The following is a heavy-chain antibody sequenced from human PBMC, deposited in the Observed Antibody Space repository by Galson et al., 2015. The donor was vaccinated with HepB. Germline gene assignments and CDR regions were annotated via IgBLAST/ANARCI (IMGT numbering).Heavy chain of an antibody. V-gene: IGHV3-74*01. CDR2: INSDGSST. D-gene: IGHD5-18*01. CDR1: GFTFSSYW. Sequence: SLRLSCAASGFTFSSYWMHWVRQAPGKGLVWVSRINSDGSSTSYADSVKGRFTISRDNAKNTLYLQMNSLRAEDTAVYYCARDRRVDTGVYYYYYGMDVWGQGTTVTVSS. CDR3: ARDRRVDTGVYYYYYGMDV. J-gene: IGHJ6*02.